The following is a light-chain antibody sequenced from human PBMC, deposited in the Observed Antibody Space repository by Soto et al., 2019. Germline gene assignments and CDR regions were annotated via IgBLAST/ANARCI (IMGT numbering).Light chain of an antibody. V-gene: IGKV1-12*01. Sequence: DIQMTQSPSSVSASVGDRVNITCRATQDIGNWLAWYQQKPGKAPKLLISSSSSLQSGVPSRFSGSGSGKDLTLMISSLQPEDCAIYWCLQTTSFPWTFGQGTKVEIK. CDR2: SSS. J-gene: IGKJ1*01. CDR3: LQTTSFPWT. CDR1: QDIGNW.